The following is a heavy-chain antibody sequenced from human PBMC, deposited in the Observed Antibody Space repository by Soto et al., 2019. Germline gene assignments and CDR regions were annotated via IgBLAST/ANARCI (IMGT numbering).Heavy chain of an antibody. CDR2: ISYDGSNK. CDR1: GFTFSSYG. D-gene: IGHD6-13*01. CDR3: AKDSVIGYSSSWYGSFDY. J-gene: IGHJ4*02. Sequence: GGSLRLSCAASGFTFSSYGMHWVRQAPGKGLEWVAVISYDGSNKYYADSVKGRFTISRDNSKNTLYLQMNSLRAEDTAVYYCAKDSVIGYSSSWYGSFDYWGQGTLVTVSS. V-gene: IGHV3-30*18.